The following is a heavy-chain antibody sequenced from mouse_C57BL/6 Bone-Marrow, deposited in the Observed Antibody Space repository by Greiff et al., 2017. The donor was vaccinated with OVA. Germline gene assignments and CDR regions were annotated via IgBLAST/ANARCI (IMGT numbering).Heavy chain of an antibody. Sequence: VKLQESGAELVRPGASVTLSCKASGYTFTDYEMHWVKQTPVHGLEWIGAIDPETGGTAYNQKFKGKAILTADKSSSTAYMELRSLTSEDSAVYYCTRSGIYYYGSSSWFAYWGQGTLVTVSA. V-gene: IGHV1-15*01. D-gene: IGHD1-1*01. CDR3: TRSGIYYYGSSSWFAY. CDR1: GYTFTDYE. J-gene: IGHJ3*01. CDR2: IDPETGGT.